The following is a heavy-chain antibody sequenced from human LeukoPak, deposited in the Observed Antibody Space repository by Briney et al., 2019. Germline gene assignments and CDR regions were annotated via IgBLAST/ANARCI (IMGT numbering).Heavy chain of an antibody. CDR3: ARGARAGYNLEPFDY. J-gene: IGHJ4*02. CDR1: GGSIRSYY. CDR2: IYYSGST. Sequence: SETLSLTCTVSGGSIRSYYWSWIRQPPGKGLEWIGYIYYSGSTKYNPSLKSRVTISVDTSKNQFSLKLRSVTAADTAVYYCARGARAGYNLEPFDYWGQGTLVTVSS. D-gene: IGHD5-24*01. V-gene: IGHV4-59*08.